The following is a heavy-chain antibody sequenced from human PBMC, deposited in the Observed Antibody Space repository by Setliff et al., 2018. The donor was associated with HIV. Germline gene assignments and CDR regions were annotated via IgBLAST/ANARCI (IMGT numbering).Heavy chain of an antibody. D-gene: IGHD3-22*01. J-gene: IGHJ4*02. CDR1: GYTFSDYY. CDR3: ARDYYDSSGYYNDPGY. CDR2: IIPIFGTP. Sequence: SVKVSCKASGYTFSDYYMHWVRQAPGQGLEWMGGIIPIFGTPTYSQKFQGRVTITTDGSTSTAYMELSSLRSEDTAVYYCARDYYDSSGYYNDPGYWGQGTLVTVSS. V-gene: IGHV1-69*05.